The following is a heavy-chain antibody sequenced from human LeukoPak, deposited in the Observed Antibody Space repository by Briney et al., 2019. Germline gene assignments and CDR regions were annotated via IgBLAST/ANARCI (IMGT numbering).Heavy chain of an antibody. V-gene: IGHV3-21*01. D-gene: IGHD1-7*01. CDR3: ARAHNWKYGSFDF. J-gene: IGHJ4*02. CDR1: GFTFSSYS. CDR2: ISSSSSYI. Sequence: GGSLRLSCAASGFTFSSYSMNWVRQAPGRGLEWVSCISSSSSYIYYADSVKGRFTISRDNAKNSLYLQMNSLRAEDTAVYYCARAHNWKYGSFDFWGQGTLVTVSS.